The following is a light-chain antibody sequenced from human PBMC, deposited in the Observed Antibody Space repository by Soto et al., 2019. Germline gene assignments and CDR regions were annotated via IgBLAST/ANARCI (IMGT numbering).Light chain of an antibody. J-gene: IGKJ1*01. CDR1: QGISSY. Sequence: AIRMTQSPSSFSASTGDRVTITCRASQGISSYLAWYQQKPGKAPKLLIYAASTLQSGVPSRFSGSGSGTDFTLTISYLQSEDFATYYCQQYYSYPRTFGQGTNVEIK. CDR3: QQYYSYPRT. V-gene: IGKV1-8*01. CDR2: AAS.